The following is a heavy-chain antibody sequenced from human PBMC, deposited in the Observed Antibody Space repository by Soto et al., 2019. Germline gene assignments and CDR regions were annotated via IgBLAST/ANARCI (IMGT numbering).Heavy chain of an antibody. CDR2: INHSGST. Sequence: SDTLSLTCAVYGGSFIGYYWSWILQPPGKGLEWIGEINHSGSTNYNPSLKSRVTISVDTSKNQFSLKLSTVTAADTAVYYCARRLAARPDDYYYYGMDVWGQGTTVT. J-gene: IGHJ6*02. CDR1: GGSFIGYY. D-gene: IGHD6-6*01. V-gene: IGHV4-34*01. CDR3: ARRLAARPDDYYYYGMDV.